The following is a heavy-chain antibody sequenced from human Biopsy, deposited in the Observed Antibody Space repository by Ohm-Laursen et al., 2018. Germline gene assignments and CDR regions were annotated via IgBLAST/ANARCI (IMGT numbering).Heavy chain of an antibody. D-gene: IGHD1-14*01. CDR1: GFSLRNYT. J-gene: IGHJ5*02. Sequence: SLRLSCVASGFSLRNYTINWVRQAPGKGLEWVSSISRSTSHILYAETLKGRFTSSRDNAKNSVYLQMNSLRAEETGVYYCARGRSHLLPDHDWFDPWGQGTLVTVSS. CDR3: ARGRSHLLPDHDWFDP. V-gene: IGHV3-21*06. CDR2: ISRSTSHI.